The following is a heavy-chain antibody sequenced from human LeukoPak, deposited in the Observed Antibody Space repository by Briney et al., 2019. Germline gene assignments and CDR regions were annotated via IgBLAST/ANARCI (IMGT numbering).Heavy chain of an antibody. CDR2: IYYSGST. CDR1: GGSISSYY. CDR3: AREDGYLGYYYGMDV. D-gene: IGHD5-24*01. V-gene: IGHV4-59*01. Sequence: SETLSLTCTVSGGSISSYYWSWIWQPPGKGLEWIGYIYYSGSTNYNHSLKSRVTISVDTSKNQFSLKLSSVTAADTAVYYCAREDGYLGYYYGMDVWGQGTTVTVSS. J-gene: IGHJ6*02.